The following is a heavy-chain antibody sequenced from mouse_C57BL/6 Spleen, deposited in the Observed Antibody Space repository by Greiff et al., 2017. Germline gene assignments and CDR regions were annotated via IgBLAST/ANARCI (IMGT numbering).Heavy chain of an antibody. D-gene: IGHD3-2*02. CDR3: ARPPTAQATGYYFDD. J-gene: IGHJ2*01. CDR2: ISSGSSTI. Sequence: EVKLMESGGGLVKPGGSLKLSCAASGFTFSDYGMHWVRQAPEKGLEWVAYISSGSSTIYYADTVKGRFTISRDNAKNTLFLQMTSLRSEDTAMYYCARPPTAQATGYYFDDWGQGTTLTVSS. V-gene: IGHV5-17*01. CDR1: GFTFSDYG.